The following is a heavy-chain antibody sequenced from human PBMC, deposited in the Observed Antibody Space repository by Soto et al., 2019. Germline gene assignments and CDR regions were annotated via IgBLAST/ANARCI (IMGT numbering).Heavy chain of an antibody. V-gene: IGHV4-59*01. J-gene: IGHJ6*02. CDR1: GGSISSYY. CDR2: IYYSGST. D-gene: IGHD6-13*01. Sequence: QVQLQESGPGLVKPSETLSLTCTVSGGSISSYYWSWIRQPPGKGLEWIGYIYYSGSTNYNPSLKSRVTISVDTSKNQFSRKLSSVTAADTAVYYCARVWYSSSWYYYGMDVWGQGTTVTVSS. CDR3: ARVWYSSSWYYYGMDV.